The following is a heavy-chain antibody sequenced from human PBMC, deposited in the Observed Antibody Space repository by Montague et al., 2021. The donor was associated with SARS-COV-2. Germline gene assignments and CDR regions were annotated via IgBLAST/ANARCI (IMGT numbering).Heavy chain of an antibody. CDR1: GASVGSSD. D-gene: IGHD5-18*01. V-gene: IGHV4-59*02. J-gene: IGHJ3*02. CDR2: FYSVGST. CDR3: ARENMTADAFDI. Sequence: SETLSLTCTVPGASVGSSDWGWIRQSPGKGLEWIGYFYSVGSTDYNPSLKSRATISRDTSKNQFSLKVRSVTAADTAVYYCARENMTADAFDIWGQGTMVTVSS.